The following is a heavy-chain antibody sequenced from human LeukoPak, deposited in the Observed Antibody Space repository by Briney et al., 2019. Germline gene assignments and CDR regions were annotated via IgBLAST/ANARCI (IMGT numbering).Heavy chain of an antibody. CDR2: INHSGST. CDR1: GGSFSGYY. V-gene: IGHV4-34*01. D-gene: IGHD3-22*01. Sequence: SETLSLTCAVYGGSFSGYYWSWIRQPPGKGLEWIGEINHSGSTNYNPSLKSRVTISVDTSKNQFSLKLSSVTAADTAVYYCARFGSGYYYSYFDYWGQGTLVTVSS. CDR3: ARFGSGYYYSYFDY. J-gene: IGHJ4*02.